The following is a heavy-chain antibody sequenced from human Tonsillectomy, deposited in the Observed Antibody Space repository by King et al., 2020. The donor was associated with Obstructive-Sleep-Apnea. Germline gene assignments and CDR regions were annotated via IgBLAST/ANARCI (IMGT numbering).Heavy chain of an antibody. Sequence: VQLVESGGGLVQPGRSLRLSCAASGFTFDDYAMHWVRQAPGKGLEWVSGISWNSGSIGYADSVKGLFTISRDNAKNSLYLQMNSQRAEDTALYYCAKDNHILRYFDWLLSPHAFDIWGQGTMVTVSS. J-gene: IGHJ3*02. CDR3: AKDNHILRYFDWLLSPHAFDI. V-gene: IGHV3-9*01. CDR1: GFTFDDYA. D-gene: IGHD3-9*01. CDR2: ISWNSGSI.